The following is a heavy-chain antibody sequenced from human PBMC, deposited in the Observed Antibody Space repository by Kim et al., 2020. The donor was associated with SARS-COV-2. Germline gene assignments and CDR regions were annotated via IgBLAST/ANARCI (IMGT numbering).Heavy chain of an antibody. Sequence: YADSVRCRFTTSRDNPKSTVYLQMNSLRAEDTAVYYCAGICGTTSCSDDYWGRGTLVTVSS. CDR3: AGICGTTSCSDDY. V-gene: IGHV3-23*01. D-gene: IGHD2-2*01. J-gene: IGHJ4*02.